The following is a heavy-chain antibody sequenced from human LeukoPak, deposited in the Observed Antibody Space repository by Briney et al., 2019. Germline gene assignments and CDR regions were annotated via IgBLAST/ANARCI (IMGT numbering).Heavy chain of an antibody. CDR3: ARGLWSAHRREYYFDS. CDR1: GYTFTNYA. Sequence: ASVKVSCKASGYTFTNYAVNWLRQAPGQRLEWMGWINAGNGDTKFSQNYQARVTITKDASASTAYMELSSLTSEDTAVYFCARGLWSAHRREYYFDSWGQGTLVTVSS. V-gene: IGHV1-3*01. CDR2: INAGNGDT. D-gene: IGHD3-3*01. J-gene: IGHJ4*02.